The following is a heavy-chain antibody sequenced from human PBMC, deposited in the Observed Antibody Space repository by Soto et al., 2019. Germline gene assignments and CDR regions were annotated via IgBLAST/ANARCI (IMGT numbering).Heavy chain of an antibody. V-gene: IGHV3-21*01. Sequence: PGGSLRLSCAASGFTFSSYSMNWVRQAPGKGLEWVSSISSSSSYIYYADSVKGRFTISRDNAKNSLYLQMNSLRVEDTAVYYCARKPGYCSGGSCYSDAFDIWGQGTMVTVSS. CDR1: GFTFSSYS. J-gene: IGHJ3*02. CDR2: ISSSSSYI. CDR3: ARKPGYCSGGSCYSDAFDI. D-gene: IGHD2-15*01.